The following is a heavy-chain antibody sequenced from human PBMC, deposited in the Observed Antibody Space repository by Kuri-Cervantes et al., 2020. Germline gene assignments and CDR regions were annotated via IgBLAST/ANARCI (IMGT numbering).Heavy chain of an antibody. CDR1: GGSISSSSYY. CDR3: ARGGRGSSSWYVSWFDP. Sequence: GSLRLSCTVSGGSISSSSYYWGWIRQPPGKGLEWIGSISYSGSTYYNSSLKSRVTISVDTSKNQFSLKLSSVTAADTAVYYCARGGRGSSSWYVSWFDPWGQGTLVTVSS. D-gene: IGHD6-13*01. J-gene: IGHJ5*02. V-gene: IGHV4-39*07. CDR2: ISYSGST.